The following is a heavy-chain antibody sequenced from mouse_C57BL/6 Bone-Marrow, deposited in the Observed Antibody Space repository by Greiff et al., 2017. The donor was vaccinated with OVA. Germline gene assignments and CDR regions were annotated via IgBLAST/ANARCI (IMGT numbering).Heavy chain of an antibody. CDR2: IDPENGDT. CDR3: TIIGGTFAY. V-gene: IGHV14-4*01. CDR1: GFNIKDDY. J-gene: IGHJ3*01. D-gene: IGHD2-14*01. Sequence: VQLQQSGAELVRPGASVKLSCTASGFNIKDDYMHWVKQRPEQGLEWIGWIDPENGDTEYASKFQGKATITADTSSNTAYLQLSSLTSEDTAVYYCTIIGGTFAYWGQGTLVTVSA.